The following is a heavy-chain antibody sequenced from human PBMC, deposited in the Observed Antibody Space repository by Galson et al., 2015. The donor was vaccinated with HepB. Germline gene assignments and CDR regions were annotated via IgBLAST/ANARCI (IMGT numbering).Heavy chain of an antibody. CDR3: ARESSRFLEWLPLDYYYYYMDV. D-gene: IGHD3-3*01. CDR2: INTNTGNP. Sequence: SVKVSCKASGYTFTSYAMNWVRQAPGQGLEWMGWINTNTGNPTYAQGFTGRFVFSLDTSVSTAYLQISSLKAEDTAVYYCARESSRFLEWLPLDYYYYYMDVWGKGTTVTVSS. J-gene: IGHJ6*03. CDR1: GYTFTSYA. V-gene: IGHV7-4-1*02.